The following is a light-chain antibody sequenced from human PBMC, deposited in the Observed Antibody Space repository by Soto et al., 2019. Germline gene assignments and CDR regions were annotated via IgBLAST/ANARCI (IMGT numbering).Light chain of an antibody. Sequence: EIVLTQSPGTLSLSPGERATLSCRASQSVSSSYLAWYQQKPGQAPRLLIYGASSRATGTPDRFSGSGSGTDFPLTISRLEPEDFAVYYCQQYGSSLGTFGPGTKVDIK. CDR3: QQYGSSLGT. CDR1: QSVSSSY. V-gene: IGKV3-20*01. J-gene: IGKJ3*01. CDR2: GAS.